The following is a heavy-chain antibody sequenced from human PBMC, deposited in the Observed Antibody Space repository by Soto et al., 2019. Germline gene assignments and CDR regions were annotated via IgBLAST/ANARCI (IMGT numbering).Heavy chain of an antibody. CDR3: VRGPSDHKLRLVEWPYGDY. V-gene: IGHV3-53*01. Sequence: GGSLRLSCVSSGFIVSSNQMSWVRQAPGKGLEWVSVIYSGHTTYYADSVEGRFTISRDDSKNTLYLQMNSLSVEDTAVYYCVRGPSDHKLRLVEWPYGDYWDQAALHTVSS. CDR1: GFIVSSNQ. CDR2: IYSGHTT. J-gene: IGHJ4*02. D-gene: IGHD3-3*01.